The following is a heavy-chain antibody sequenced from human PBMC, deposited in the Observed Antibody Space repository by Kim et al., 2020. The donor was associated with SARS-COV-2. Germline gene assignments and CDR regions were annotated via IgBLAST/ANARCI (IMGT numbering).Heavy chain of an antibody. CDR1: GFTFSSYG. CDR3: AKEKWVYSSPTYGMDV. V-gene: IGHV3-33*06. D-gene: IGHD6-19*01. CDR2: IWYDGSNK. Sequence: GGSLRLSCAASGFTFSSYGMHWVRQAPGKGLAWVAVIWYDGSNKYYADSVKGRFTISRDNSKNTLYLQMNSLRAEDTAVYYCAKEKWVYSSPTYGMDVWGQGTTVTVSS. J-gene: IGHJ6*02.